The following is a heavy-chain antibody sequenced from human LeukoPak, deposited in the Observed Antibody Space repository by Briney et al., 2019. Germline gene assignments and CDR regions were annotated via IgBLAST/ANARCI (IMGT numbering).Heavy chain of an antibody. CDR3: ARGRYGDYGDY. CDR1: GFTFSSYS. J-gene: IGHJ4*02. CDR2: ISSSSYI. D-gene: IGHD4-17*01. Sequence: GGSLRLSCAASGFTFSSYSMNWVRQAPGKGLEWVSSISSSSYIYYADSVKGRFTISRDNAKNSLYLQMNSLRAEDTAVYYCARGRYGDYGDYWGQGTLVTVSS. V-gene: IGHV3-21*01.